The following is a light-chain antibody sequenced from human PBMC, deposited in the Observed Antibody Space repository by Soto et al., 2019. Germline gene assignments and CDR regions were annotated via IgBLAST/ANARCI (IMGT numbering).Light chain of an antibody. J-gene: IGKJ3*01. CDR3: QQYGSSVFN. CDR1: QSVSSSF. Sequence: IVLTQSPGTLSLSPGERATLSCRASQSVSSSFLAWYQQKPGQAPRLLIYAASRRATGIPDRFSGSGSGTGFTLTISRLEPEDFAVYYCQQYGSSVFNFGPGTKVDIK. V-gene: IGKV3-20*01. CDR2: AAS.